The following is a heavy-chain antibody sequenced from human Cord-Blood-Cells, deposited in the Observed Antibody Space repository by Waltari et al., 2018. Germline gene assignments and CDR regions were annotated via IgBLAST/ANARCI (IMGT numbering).Heavy chain of an antibody. Sequence: QVQLQESGPGLVKPSQTLSLTCTVSGGSISSGGYYWSWIRQHPGKGLEWIGYTYYSGRTYDNPSLKGGVTISVDTSKDQFSLKRSSVTAADTAVYYCARLTMVRGVINWFDPWGQGTLVTVSS. CDR2: TYYSGRT. D-gene: IGHD3-10*01. J-gene: IGHJ5*02. CDR3: ARLTMVRGVINWFDP. V-gene: IGHV4-31*03. CDR1: GGSISSGGYY.